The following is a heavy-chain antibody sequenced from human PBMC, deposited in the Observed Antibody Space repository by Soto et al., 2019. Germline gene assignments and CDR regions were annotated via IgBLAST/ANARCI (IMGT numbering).Heavy chain of an antibody. CDR2: ISAYNGNT. CDR3: ARVGFLTTVDYYGMDV. J-gene: IGHJ6*02. D-gene: IGHD4-17*01. CDR1: GYTFTSYD. Sequence: GASVKVSCKASGYTFTSYDISWVRQAPGQGLEWMGWISAYNGNTNYAQKFQGWVTMTRDTSISTAYMELSRLRSDDTAVYYCARVGFLTTVDYYGMDVWGQGTTVTVSS. V-gene: IGHV1-18*01.